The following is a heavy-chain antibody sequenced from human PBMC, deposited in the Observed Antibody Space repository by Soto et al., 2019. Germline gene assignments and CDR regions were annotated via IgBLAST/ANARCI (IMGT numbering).Heavy chain of an antibody. CDR1: GGTFSSYA. D-gene: IGHD6-19*01. V-gene: IGHV1-69*01. CDR3: ARDKGRSSGWVRFDY. CDR2: IIPIFGTA. J-gene: IGHJ4*02. Sequence: QVQLVQSGAEVKKPGSSVKVSCKASGGTFSSYAISWVRQAPGQGLEWMGGIIPIFGTANYAQKCQGRVTITADESTSTAYRGLSSLRSEDTAVYYCARDKGRSSGWVRFDYWGQGTLVTVSS.